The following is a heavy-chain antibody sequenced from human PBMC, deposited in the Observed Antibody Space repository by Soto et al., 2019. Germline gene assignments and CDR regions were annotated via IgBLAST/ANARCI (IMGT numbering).Heavy chain of an antibody. J-gene: IGHJ4*02. V-gene: IGHV3-23*01. CDR2: ISGSGGST. D-gene: IGHD6-13*01. Sequence: GGSLRLSFAASGFTYSSDAMSWVRQAPGKGLEWVSAISGSGGSTYYADSVKGRFTISRDNSKNTLYLQMNSLRAEDTAVYYCAKVNPGYSSSWSYFDYWGQGTLVTVSS. CDR3: AKVNPGYSSSWSYFDY. CDR1: GFTYSSDA.